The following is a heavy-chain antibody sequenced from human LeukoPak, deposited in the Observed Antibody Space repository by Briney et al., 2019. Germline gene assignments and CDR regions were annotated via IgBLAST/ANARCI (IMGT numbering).Heavy chain of an antibody. Sequence: GGSLRLSCAASGFTFSSYTMNWVRQAPGKGLEWLSYISSSSSTVYYADSVKGRFTISRDNAKNSLHLQMSSLRVEDTAVYYCTRRPYSSSWYYFDYWGQGTLVTVSS. CDR3: TRRPYSSSWYYFDY. CDR1: GFTFSSYT. D-gene: IGHD6-13*01. V-gene: IGHV3-48*04. CDR2: ISSSSSTV. J-gene: IGHJ4*02.